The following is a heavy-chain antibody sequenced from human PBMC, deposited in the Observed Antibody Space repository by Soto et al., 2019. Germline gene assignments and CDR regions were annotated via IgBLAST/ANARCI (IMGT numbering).Heavy chain of an antibody. CDR1: GFTFSSYA. Sequence: GGSLRLSCAASGFTFSSYAMSWVRQAPGKGLEWVSAISGSGGSTYYADSVKGRFTISRDNSKNTLYLQMNSLRAEDTAVYYCAKDKCSGGSCYPYFDYWGQGTLVTVSS. J-gene: IGHJ4*02. CDR3: AKDKCSGGSCYPYFDY. D-gene: IGHD2-15*01. V-gene: IGHV3-23*01. CDR2: ISGSGGST.